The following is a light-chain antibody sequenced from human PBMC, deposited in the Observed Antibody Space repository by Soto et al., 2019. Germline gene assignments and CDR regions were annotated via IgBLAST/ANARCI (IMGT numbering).Light chain of an antibody. CDR3: CSYAGETTFYV. V-gene: IGLV2-23*02. Sequence: QSALTQPASVSGSPGQSITISCTGTNSDVGGYKLVSRYQQYPKKPPKLIIYEVARRPSGVSDRFSASKSDNTAYLTISGLQPEDEADYYCCSYAGETTFYVFGGGTKVTVL. CDR1: NSDVGGYKL. CDR2: EVA. J-gene: IGLJ1*01.